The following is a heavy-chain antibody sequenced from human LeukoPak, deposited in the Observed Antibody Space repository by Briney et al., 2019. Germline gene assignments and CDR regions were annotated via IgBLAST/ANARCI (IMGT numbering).Heavy chain of an antibody. CDR2: ISAYNGNT. Sequence: ASVKVSCKASGYTFTSYGISWVRQAPGQGLEWMGWISAYNGNTNYAQKLQSRVTMTTDTSTSTAYMELRSLRSDDTAVYYCASARAGYFDWLLNYWGQGTLVTVSS. V-gene: IGHV1-18*01. CDR1: GYTFTSYG. D-gene: IGHD3-9*01. CDR3: ASARAGYFDWLLNY. J-gene: IGHJ4*02.